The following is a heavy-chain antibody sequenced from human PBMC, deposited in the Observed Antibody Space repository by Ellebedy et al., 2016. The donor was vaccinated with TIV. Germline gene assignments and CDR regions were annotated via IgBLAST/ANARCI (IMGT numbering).Heavy chain of an antibody. D-gene: IGHD3-9*01. V-gene: IGHV1-18*01. J-gene: IGHJ5*02. CDR1: GYPFISYG. CDR2: ISAYNGDA. CDR3: ARDRDVLTGFANWFDP. Sequence: AASVKVSCKASGYPFISYGISWVRQAPGQGLEWMGWISAYNGDANYAQNVRGRLPMTTDTSTNTAYMDLRSLRSDDTAVYYCARDRDVLTGFANWFDPWGQGTLVTVSS.